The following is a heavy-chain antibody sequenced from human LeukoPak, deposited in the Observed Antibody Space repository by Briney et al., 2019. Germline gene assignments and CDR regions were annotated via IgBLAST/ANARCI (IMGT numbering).Heavy chain of an antibody. D-gene: IGHD6-25*01. Sequence: PSETLSLTCTVSGGSISSSSYYWGWIRQPPGKGLEWIGSIYYSGSTYYNPSLKSRVTISVDTSKNQFSLKLSSVTAADTAVYYRARLVSDGYYFDYWGQGTLVTVSS. V-gene: IGHV4-39*01. CDR1: GGSISSSSYY. J-gene: IGHJ4*02. CDR3: ARLVSDGYYFDY. CDR2: IYYSGST.